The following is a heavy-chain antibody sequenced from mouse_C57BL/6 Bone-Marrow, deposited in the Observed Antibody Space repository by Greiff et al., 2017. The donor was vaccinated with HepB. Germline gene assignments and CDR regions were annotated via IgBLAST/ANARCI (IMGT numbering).Heavy chain of an antibody. Sequence: EVQLQQSGAELVRPGASVKLSCPASGFNIKDDYMHWVKQRPEQGLEWIGWIDPENGDTEYASKFQGKATITADTSSNTAYLQLSSLTSEDTAVYYCTRDIIYYDYGGFAYWGQGTLVTVSA. J-gene: IGHJ3*01. CDR3: TRDIIYYDYGGFAY. CDR1: GFNIKDDY. V-gene: IGHV14-4*01. D-gene: IGHD2-4*01. CDR2: IDPENGDT.